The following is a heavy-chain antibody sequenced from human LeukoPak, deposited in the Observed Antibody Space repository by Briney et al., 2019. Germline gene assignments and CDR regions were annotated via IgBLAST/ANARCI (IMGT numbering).Heavy chain of an antibody. Sequence: SETLSLTCTVSGASISSYYWSWIRQPPGKGLEWIGDIYYSGSIKYSPSLKSRVTMSVDTSKNQFSLKLSSVTAADTAIYYCARENPSGYYNRPIDYWGQGTLVTVSS. CDR3: ARENPSGYYNRPIDY. D-gene: IGHD3-22*01. V-gene: IGHV4-59*01. CDR2: IYYSGSI. J-gene: IGHJ4*02. CDR1: GASISSYY.